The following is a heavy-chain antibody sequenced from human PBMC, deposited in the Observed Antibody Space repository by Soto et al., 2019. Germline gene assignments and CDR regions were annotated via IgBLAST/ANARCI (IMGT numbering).Heavy chain of an antibody. J-gene: IGHJ2*01. CDR3: FFHAEDGIRGLRSVSAFLLNRSSDL. D-gene: IGHD2-15*01. CDR2: IYHSGST. Sequence: GKGLEWIGEIYHSGSTNYNPSLKSRVTISVDKSKNQFSLKLSSVTAADTAVYYFFFHAEDGIRGLRSVSAFLLNRSSDL. V-gene: IGHV4-4*02.